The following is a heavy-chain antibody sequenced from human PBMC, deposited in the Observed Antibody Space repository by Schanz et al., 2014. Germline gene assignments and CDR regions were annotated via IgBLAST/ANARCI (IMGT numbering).Heavy chain of an antibody. J-gene: IGHJ4*02. CDR1: GFAFNNYG. D-gene: IGHD4-17*01. V-gene: IGHV3-7*01. CDR3: VRDLGGDQTDY. Sequence: VQLAESGGGVVQPGRSLRLSCAASGFAFNNYGMHWVRQAPGKGLEWVANIKQDGSEKYYVDSVKGRFTISRDNAKNTLYLQVNSLRAEDAAVYYCVRDLGGDQTDYWGQGTLVTVSS. CDR2: IKQDGSEK.